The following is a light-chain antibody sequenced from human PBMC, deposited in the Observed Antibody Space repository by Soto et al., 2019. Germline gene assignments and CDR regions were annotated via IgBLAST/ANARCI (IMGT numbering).Light chain of an antibody. CDR3: QQYGTSPWT. CDR2: GAF. CDR1: QSISSNY. Sequence: EIVLTQSPGTLSLSPGERATLSCRASQSISSNYLAWYQQKPGQAPRLLIYGAFSRAVGIPDNFSGSGSGTGFTLTIYRLEPEDFAVYYCQQYGTSPWTFGQGTKVEIK. V-gene: IGKV3-20*01. J-gene: IGKJ1*01.